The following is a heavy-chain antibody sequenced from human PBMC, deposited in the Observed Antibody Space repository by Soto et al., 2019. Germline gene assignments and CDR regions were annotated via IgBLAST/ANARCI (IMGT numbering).Heavy chain of an antibody. V-gene: IGHV4-39*01. CDR3: ARQSLNGDSDY. Sequence: PSETLSLTCTVSGGSISSSSYYWGWIRQPPGKGLEWIGTVYYSGSTYYNPPLKSRVTISVDTSKNQFSLKLSSVTAADTAVYYCARQSLNGDSDYWGQGTLVTVSS. CDR1: GGSISSSSYY. D-gene: IGHD4-17*01. CDR2: VYYSGST. J-gene: IGHJ4*02.